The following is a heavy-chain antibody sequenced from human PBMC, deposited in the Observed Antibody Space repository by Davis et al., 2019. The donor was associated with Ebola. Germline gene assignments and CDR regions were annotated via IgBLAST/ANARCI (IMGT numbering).Heavy chain of an antibody. CDR1: GFTFSSYS. CDR2: ISSSSSTI. V-gene: IGHV3-48*02. J-gene: IGHJ4*02. CDR3: AREGYYDSSGYSFEVIDY. Sequence: GESLKISCAASGFTFSSYSMNWVRQAPGKGLEWVSYISSSSSTIYYADSVKGRFTISRDSAKNSLYLQMNSLRDEDTAVYYCAREGYYDSSGYSFEVIDYWGQGTLVTVSS. D-gene: IGHD3-22*01.